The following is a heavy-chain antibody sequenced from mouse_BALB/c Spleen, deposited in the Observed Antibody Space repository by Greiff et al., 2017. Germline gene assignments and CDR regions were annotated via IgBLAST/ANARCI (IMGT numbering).Heavy chain of an antibody. J-gene: IGHJ2*01. V-gene: IGHV5-17*02. CDR1: GFTFSSFG. CDR3: ARYYGNYFDY. CDR2: ISSGSSTI. D-gene: IGHD2-1*01. Sequence: EVKLQESGGGLVQPGGSRKLSCAASGFTFSSFGMHWVRQAPEKGLEWVAYISSGSSTIYYADTVKGRFTISRDNPKNTLFLQMTSLRSEDTAMYYCARYYGNYFDYWGQGTTLTVSS.